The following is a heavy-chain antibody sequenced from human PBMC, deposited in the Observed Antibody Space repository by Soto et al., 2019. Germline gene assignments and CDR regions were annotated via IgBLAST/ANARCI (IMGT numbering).Heavy chain of an antibody. CDR3: TRDEAGYTNRGDFDY. CDR1: GCTLTTYA. V-gene: IGHV1-3*01. J-gene: IGHJ4*02. D-gene: IGHD6-13*01. CDR2: INAANGNT. Sequence: QVQLVQSGAEVKKPGASVKVSCKASGCTLTTYAIHWVRQAPGQRPEWMGWINAANGNTKYSQKFQGRVSITRDTSANTAYMELSSLTSEDTAIFYCTRDEAGYTNRGDFDYWGQGTQVTVSS.